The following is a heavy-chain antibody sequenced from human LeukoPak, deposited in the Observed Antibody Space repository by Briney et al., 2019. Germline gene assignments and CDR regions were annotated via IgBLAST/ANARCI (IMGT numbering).Heavy chain of an antibody. J-gene: IGHJ6*03. CDR3: ARTGSGYSYGINYYYMDV. D-gene: IGHD5-18*01. CDR2: IYTSGST. CDR1: GGSISSGSYY. Sequence: SGTLSLTCTVSGGSISSGSYYWSWIRQPAGKGLEWIGRIYTSGSTNYNPSLKSRVTISVDTSKNQFSLKLSSVTAADTAVYYCARTGSGYSYGINYYYMDVWGKGTTVTVSS. V-gene: IGHV4-61*02.